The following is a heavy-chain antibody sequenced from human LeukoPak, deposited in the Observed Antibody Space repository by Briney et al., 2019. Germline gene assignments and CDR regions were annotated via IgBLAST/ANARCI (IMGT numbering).Heavy chain of an antibody. CDR1: GYSIRSGSY. Sequence: SETLSLTCDVSGYSIRSGSYWGWIRPPPGKGLEWIGCMFHSGDTYHNPSLKSRVTISADTSKNQFSLKLTSVTAADTAVYYCAKVGAYGDYARHDYWGRGTLVTVSS. J-gene: IGHJ4*02. CDR3: AKVGAYGDYARHDY. D-gene: IGHD4-17*01. V-gene: IGHV4-38-2*01. CDR2: MFHSGDT.